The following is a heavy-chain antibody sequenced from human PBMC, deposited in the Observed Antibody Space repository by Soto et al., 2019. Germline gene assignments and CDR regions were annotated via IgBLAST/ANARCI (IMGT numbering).Heavy chain of an antibody. J-gene: IGHJ3*02. CDR3: ARDQNSITIFGLASLAPDAFDI. CDR2: IWFDGRKK. Sequence: GGSLRLSCAASGFTFSSYGMHWVRQAPGKGLEWVAVIWFDGRKKYYADSVKGRFTISRDNSKNTLYLQLNSLRAEDTAVYYCARDQNSITIFGLASLAPDAFDIWGQGTMVTVSS. V-gene: IGHV3-33*01. CDR1: GFTFSSYG. D-gene: IGHD3-3*01.